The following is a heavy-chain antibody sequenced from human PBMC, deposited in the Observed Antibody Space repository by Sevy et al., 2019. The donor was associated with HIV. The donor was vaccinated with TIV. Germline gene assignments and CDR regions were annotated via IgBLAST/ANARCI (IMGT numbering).Heavy chain of an antibody. J-gene: IGHJ6*02. CDR2: IRNDGSNK. Sequence: GGSLRLSCAASGFIFSSYGMHWVRQAPGKGLEWLTFIRNDGSNKYYADSVKGRFTMSRDNSKNMVYLQMNSLRPEDTAVYYCAKTPHPAVAISYGLDVWGQGTTVTVSS. CDR3: AKTPHPAVAISYGLDV. D-gene: IGHD6-19*01. CDR1: GFIFSSYG. V-gene: IGHV3-30*02.